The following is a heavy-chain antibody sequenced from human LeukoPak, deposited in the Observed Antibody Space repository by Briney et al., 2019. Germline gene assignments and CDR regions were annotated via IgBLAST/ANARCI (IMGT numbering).Heavy chain of an antibody. Sequence: SETLPLTCTVSGGSISSGDYYWSWIRQPPGKGLEWIGYIYYSGSTYYNPSLKSRVTISVDTSKNQFSLKLGSVTAADTAVYYCARDRGYGDYVGQTWGMDVWGQGTTVTVS. CDR1: GGSISSGDYY. CDR2: IYYSGST. V-gene: IGHV4-30-4*01. CDR3: ARDRGYGDYVGQTWGMDV. J-gene: IGHJ6*02. D-gene: IGHD4-17*01.